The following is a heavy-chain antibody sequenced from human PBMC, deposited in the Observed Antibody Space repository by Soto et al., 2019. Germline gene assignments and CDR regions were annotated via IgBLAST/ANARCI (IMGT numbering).Heavy chain of an antibody. D-gene: IGHD3-22*01. Sequence: PSETLSLTCTVSGGSINNYYWSWIRQPPGKGLEWIGYIFSTGNGNYNPSLKSRATMSVDTSRNQFSLKLSSVTAADTAVYYCARDYYESSGYSPLDYWGRGXLVTVYS. CDR2: IFSTGNG. CDR1: GGSINNYY. CDR3: ARDYYESSGYSPLDY. J-gene: IGHJ4*02. V-gene: IGHV4-59*01.